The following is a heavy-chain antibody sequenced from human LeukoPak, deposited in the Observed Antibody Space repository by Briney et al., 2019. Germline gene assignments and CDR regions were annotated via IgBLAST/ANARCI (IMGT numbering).Heavy chain of an antibody. CDR1: GDSVSSNTTA. Sequence: SQTLSLTCAISGDSVSSNTTAWNWIRQSPSRGLEWLGRTYYRSEWYNDYAESVKSRITINADTSKNQFSLQLNSVTPEDTAVYYCARETLAAAGRPFDYWGQGTLVTVSS. D-gene: IGHD6-13*01. CDR3: ARETLAAAGRPFDY. V-gene: IGHV6-1*01. CDR2: TYYRSEWYN. J-gene: IGHJ4*02.